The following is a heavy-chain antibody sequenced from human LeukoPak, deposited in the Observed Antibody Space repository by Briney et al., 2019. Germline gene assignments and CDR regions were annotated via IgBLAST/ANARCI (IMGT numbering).Heavy chain of an antibody. CDR1: GFSLSTSGVA. CDR2: IYWNDDK. CDR3: AHRLWNYYSSGNYYNPDAFDI. J-gene: IGHJ3*02. V-gene: IGHV2-5*01. Sequence: SGPTLVNPTQTLTLTCTFSGFSLSTSGVAVGWIRQPPGKALEWLALIYWNDDKRYSPSLKSRLTITKDTSRNQVVLTMTNMDPVDTGTYYCAHRLWNYYSSGNYYNPDAFDIWGHGTMVTVSS. D-gene: IGHD3-10*01.